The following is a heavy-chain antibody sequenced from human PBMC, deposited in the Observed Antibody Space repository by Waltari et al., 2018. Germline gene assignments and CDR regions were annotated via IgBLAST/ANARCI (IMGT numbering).Heavy chain of an antibody. CDR1: VFTVSSTY. D-gene: IGHD2-15*01. CDR3: TTRVAISGVPGMPDY. V-gene: IGHV3-53*01. J-gene: IGHJ4*02. CDR2: SYIHGTT. Sequence: EVQLVESGGGLIQAGGSLRLSCAASVFTVSSTYMAWVRQAPGKGRESVASSYIHGTTSYADSVKGRFTISRDNSKNTLFLQMSSVRVDDTAMYYCTTRVAISGVPGMPDYWGQGTLVTVSS.